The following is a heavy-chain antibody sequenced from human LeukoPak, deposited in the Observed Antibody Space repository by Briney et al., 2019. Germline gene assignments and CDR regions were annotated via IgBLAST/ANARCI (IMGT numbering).Heavy chain of an antibody. V-gene: IGHV3-23*01. CDR3: AKITMIVVAPGAFDI. CDR2: ISGSGGST. CDR1: GFTFSSYA. J-gene: IGHJ3*02. D-gene: IGHD3-22*01. Sequence: GGSLRLSCAASGFTFSSYAMSWVRQAPGKGLEWVSAISGSGGSTYYADSVKGRFTISRDNSKNTLYLQMYSLRAEDTAVYYCAKITMIVVAPGAFDIWGQGTMVTVSS.